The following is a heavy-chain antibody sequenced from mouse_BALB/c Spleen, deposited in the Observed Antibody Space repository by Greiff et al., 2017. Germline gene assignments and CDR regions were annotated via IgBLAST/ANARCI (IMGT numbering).Heavy chain of an antibody. CDR3: ARMEYGNYVGFAY. CDR1: GFTFSSFG. D-gene: IGHD2-10*02. Sequence: EVMLVESGGGLVQPGGSRKLSCAASGFTFSSFGMHWVRQAPEKGLEWVAYISSGSSTIYYADTVKGRFTISRDNPKNTLFLQMTSLRSEDTAMYYCARMEYGNYVGFAYWGQGTLVTVSA. J-gene: IGHJ3*01. V-gene: IGHV5-17*02. CDR2: ISSGSSTI.